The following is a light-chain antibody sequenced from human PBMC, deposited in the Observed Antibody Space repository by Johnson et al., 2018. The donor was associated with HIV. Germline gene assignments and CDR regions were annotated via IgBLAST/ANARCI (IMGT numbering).Light chain of an antibody. CDR1: SSNIGNNY. J-gene: IGLJ1*01. V-gene: IGLV1-51*01. CDR2: DDN. Sequence: QSVLTQPPSVSAAPGQKVTISCSGSSSNIGNNYVSWYQHLPGTAPKLLIYDDNKRPSGIPDRFSGSKSGTSATLGITGLQTGDEADYYCGTWDSSPGANVFGPGTKVTVL. CDR3: GTWDSSPGANV.